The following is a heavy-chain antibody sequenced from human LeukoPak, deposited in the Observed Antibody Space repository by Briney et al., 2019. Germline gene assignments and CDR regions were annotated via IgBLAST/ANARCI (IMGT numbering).Heavy chain of an antibody. V-gene: IGHV4-59*12. Sequence: PSETLSLTCTVSGGSISSYYWSWIRQPPGKGLEWIGYIYYSGSTNYNPSLKSRVTISVDTSKNQFSLKLSSVTAADTAVYYCASRRAYDSSGDGAEYFQHWGQGTLVTVSS. J-gene: IGHJ1*01. CDR3: ASRRAYDSSGDGAEYFQH. CDR1: GGSISSYY. CDR2: IYYSGST. D-gene: IGHD3-22*01.